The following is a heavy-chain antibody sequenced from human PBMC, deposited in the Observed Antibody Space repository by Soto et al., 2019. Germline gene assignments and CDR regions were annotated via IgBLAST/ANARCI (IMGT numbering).Heavy chain of an antibody. Sequence: EVQLVESGGGLVQPGGSLKLSCAVSGFTFSGSAMHWVRQASGKGLEWVGRIRSKSNSYATAYAASVKGRFTISRDDSKNTAYRQMNSLNTEDTAVYYCTRGYGDYVRDYWGQGTLVTVSS. D-gene: IGHD4-17*01. J-gene: IGHJ4*02. CDR3: TRGYGDYVRDY. V-gene: IGHV3-73*01. CDR1: GFTFSGSA. CDR2: IRSKSNSYAT.